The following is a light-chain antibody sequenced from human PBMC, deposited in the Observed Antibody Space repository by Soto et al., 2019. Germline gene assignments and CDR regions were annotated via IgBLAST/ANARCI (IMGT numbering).Light chain of an antibody. J-gene: IGLJ1*01. CDR1: SSNIGRNT. CDR2: NNN. Sequence: QAVLTQPPSASGTPGQRVTISCSGSSSNIGRNTANWYQQLPGTAPKLLIYNNNQRPSGVPARCSGSKSGTSAALAISGLQSEHEADYYCGAWDDSMHGYVFGAGTKLTVL. V-gene: IGLV1-44*01. CDR3: GAWDDSMHGYV.